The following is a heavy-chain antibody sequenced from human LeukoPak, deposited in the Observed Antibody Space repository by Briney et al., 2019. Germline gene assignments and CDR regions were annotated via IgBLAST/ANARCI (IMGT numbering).Heavy chain of an antibody. CDR1: GGTFSSYA. V-gene: IGHV1-69*04. CDR3: ARGRPITMIVVVSFNDY. D-gene: IGHD3-22*01. Sequence: GASVKVSCKASGGTFSSYAISWVRQAPGQGLEWMGRIIPILGIANYAQKFQGRVTITADKSTSTAYMELSSLRSGDTAVYYCARGRPITMIVVVSFNDYWGQGTLVTVSS. J-gene: IGHJ4*02. CDR2: IIPILGIA.